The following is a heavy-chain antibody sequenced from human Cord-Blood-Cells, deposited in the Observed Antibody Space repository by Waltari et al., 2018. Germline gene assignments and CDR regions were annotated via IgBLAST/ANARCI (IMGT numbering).Heavy chain of an antibody. Sequence: QVQLQQWGAGLLKPSETLSLTCAVYGGSFSGYYWSWLRTPPGKGLEWIGEINHSGSTIYNPSLKSRVTISVDTSKNQFSLKLSSVTAADTAVYYCARSSLWSGYYNWFDPWGQGTLVTVSS. CDR1: GGSFSGYY. V-gene: IGHV4-34*01. CDR2: INHSGST. D-gene: IGHD3-3*01. CDR3: ARSSLWSGYYNWFDP. J-gene: IGHJ5*02.